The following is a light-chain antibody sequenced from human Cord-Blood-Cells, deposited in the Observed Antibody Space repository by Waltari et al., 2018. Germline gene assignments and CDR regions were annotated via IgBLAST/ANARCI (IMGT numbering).Light chain of an antibody. J-gene: IGKJ3*01. V-gene: IGKV1-8*01. CDR1: QGISSY. Sequence: AIRMTQSPSSFSASTGDRVTITCRGSQGISSYLAWYQQEPGKAPKLLIYAASTLQSGVPSRFSGSGSGTDFTLTISCLQSEDFATYYCQQYYSYPLTFGPGTKVDIK. CDR3: QQYYSYPLT. CDR2: AAS.